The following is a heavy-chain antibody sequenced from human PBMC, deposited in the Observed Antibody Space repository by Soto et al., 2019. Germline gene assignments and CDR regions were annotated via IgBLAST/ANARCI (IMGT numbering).Heavy chain of an antibody. Sequence: SETLSLTCTVSGGSISSYYWSWIRQPPGKGLEWIGYIYYSGSTNYNPSLKSRVTISVDTSKNQFSLKLSSVTAADTAVYYCARWGDYDYIWGSYSQFDYWGQGTLVTVSS. CDR2: IYYSGST. CDR3: ARWGDYDYIWGSYSQFDY. D-gene: IGHD3-16*01. CDR1: GGSISSYY. V-gene: IGHV4-59*01. J-gene: IGHJ4*02.